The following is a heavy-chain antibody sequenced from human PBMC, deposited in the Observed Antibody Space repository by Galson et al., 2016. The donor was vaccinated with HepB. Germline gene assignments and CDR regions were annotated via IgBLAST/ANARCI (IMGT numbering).Heavy chain of an antibody. CDR2: INADGTT. Sequence: SLRLSCAASGFTVSNHYISWVRQAPGKGLEWVSIINADGTTDYRDSVKGRFTISRDNSKNTVYLQMNTLRAGDTAFYYCVRYSGLSSAVAGDNYWGQGTLVTVSS. D-gene: IGHD6-19*01. CDR3: VRYSGLSSAVAGDNY. J-gene: IGHJ4*02. CDR1: GFTVSNHY. V-gene: IGHV3-53*01.